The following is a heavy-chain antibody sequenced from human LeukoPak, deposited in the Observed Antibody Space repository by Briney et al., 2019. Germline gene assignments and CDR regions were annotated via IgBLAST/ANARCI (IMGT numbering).Heavy chain of an antibody. V-gene: IGHV3-74*01. J-gene: IGHJ4*02. CDR2: INSDGSIT. Sequence: GGSLRLSCAASGFTFTTYWMHWVRQAPGKGLVWVSHINSDGSITSYADSVKGRFTISRDNAKNTLYLQMNSLRAEDTAVYYCASGIAVAPTKGVDYWGQGTLVTVSS. D-gene: IGHD6-19*01. CDR3: ASGIAVAPTKGVDY. CDR1: GFTFTTYW.